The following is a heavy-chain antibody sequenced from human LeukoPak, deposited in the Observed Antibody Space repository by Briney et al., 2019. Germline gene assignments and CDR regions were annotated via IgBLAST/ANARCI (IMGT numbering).Heavy chain of an antibody. V-gene: IGHV3-23*01. CDR1: GFXFSSYA. CDR2: ISDSGGGA. CDR3: AVAGVGPFDI. Sequence: GGSLRLSCAASGFXFSSYAITWVRQAPGKGLEWVSRISDSGGGAYYADSVKGRFTISRDNSKNTLYLQVNSLRAEDTAVYYCAVAGVGPFDIWGQGTMVIVSS. D-gene: IGHD6-19*01. J-gene: IGHJ3*02.